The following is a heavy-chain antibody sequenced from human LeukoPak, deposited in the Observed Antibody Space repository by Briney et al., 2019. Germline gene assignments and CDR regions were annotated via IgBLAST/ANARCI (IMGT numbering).Heavy chain of an antibody. CDR2: IYTSGST. V-gene: IGHV4-39*07. CDR3: ARAWGYCSSTSCYGEGYWFDP. CDR1: GGSISSSSYY. D-gene: IGHD2-2*01. J-gene: IGHJ5*02. Sequence: SETLSLTCTVSGGSISSSSYYWGWIRQPPGKGLEWIGRIYTSGSTNYNPSLKSRVTISVDTSKNQFSLKLSSVTAADTAVYYCARAWGYCSSTSCYGEGYWFDPWDQGTLVTVSS.